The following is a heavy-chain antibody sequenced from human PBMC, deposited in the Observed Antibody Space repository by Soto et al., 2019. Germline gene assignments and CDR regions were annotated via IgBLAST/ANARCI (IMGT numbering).Heavy chain of an antibody. Sequence: PSETLSLTCTVPGGSITSSYWSWIRQPAGKGLEWIGRTYITGDSNYSPSLKSRVTVSLDTSKNQFSLKLSSATAADTAVYYCSSDMRGFGGMDVWGRGTTVTVSS. CDR2: TYITGDS. CDR1: GGSITSSY. D-gene: IGHD3-3*01. J-gene: IGHJ6*02. CDR3: SSDMRGFGGMDV. V-gene: IGHV4-4*07.